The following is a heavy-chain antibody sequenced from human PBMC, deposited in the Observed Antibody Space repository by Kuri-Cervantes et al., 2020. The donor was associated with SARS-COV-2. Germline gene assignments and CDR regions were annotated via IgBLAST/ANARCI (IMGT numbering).Heavy chain of an antibody. CDR1: GFTFSSYS. CDR2: ISSSSSYI. Sequence: GGSLRLSCAASGFTFSSYSMNWVRQAPGKGLEWVSSISSSSSYIYYADSVKGRFTISRDNAKNSLYLQMNSLRSEDTAVYYCASQEGSGWYPASLQHWGQGTLVTVSS. V-gene: IGHV3-21*04. D-gene: IGHD6-19*01. J-gene: IGHJ1*01. CDR3: ASQEGSGWYPASLQH.